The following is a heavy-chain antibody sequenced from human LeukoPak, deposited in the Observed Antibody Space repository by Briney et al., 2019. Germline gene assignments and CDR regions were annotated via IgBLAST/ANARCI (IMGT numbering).Heavy chain of an antibody. CDR1: GYTFTSYG. Sequence: GASVKVSCKAFGYTFTSYGISWVRQAPGQGLESMGWINTYNGNTNYAQKVQGRVTLTTYTLTTTAYLELRSLTSDDTAVYYCARDPSNTSGWKTWFDPWGQGTLVTVSS. CDR2: INTYNGNT. CDR3: ARDPSNTSGWKTWFDP. J-gene: IGHJ5*02. D-gene: IGHD6-19*01. V-gene: IGHV1-18*01.